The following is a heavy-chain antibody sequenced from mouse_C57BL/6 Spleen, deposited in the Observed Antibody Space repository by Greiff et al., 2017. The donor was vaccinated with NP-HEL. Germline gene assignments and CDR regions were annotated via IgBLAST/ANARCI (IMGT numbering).Heavy chain of an antibody. CDR3: ARSLWLRLYFDV. CDR2: ISSGGSYT. CDR1: GFTFSSYG. V-gene: IGHV5-6*01. D-gene: IGHD2-2*01. J-gene: IGHJ1*03. Sequence: EVMLVESGGDLVKPGGSLKLSCAASGFTFSSYGMSWVRQTPDKRLEWVATISSGGSYTYYPDSVKGRFTISRDNAKNTLYLQMSSLKSEDTAMYYCARSLWLRLYFDVWGTGTTVTVSS.